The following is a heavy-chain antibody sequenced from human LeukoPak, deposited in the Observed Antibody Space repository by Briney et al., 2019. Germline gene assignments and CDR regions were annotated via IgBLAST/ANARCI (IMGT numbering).Heavy chain of an antibody. CDR2: ISAYNGNT. Sequence: ASVKVSCKASGYTFTSYGISWVRQAPGQGLEWMGWISAYNGNTNYAQKLQGRVTMTTDTSTSTAYMELRSLRSDDTAVYYCARGYLTITMIVVVITTGAFDIWGQGTMVTVSS. CDR1: GYTFTSYG. CDR3: ARGYLTITMIVVVITTGAFDI. J-gene: IGHJ3*02. V-gene: IGHV1-18*01. D-gene: IGHD3-22*01.